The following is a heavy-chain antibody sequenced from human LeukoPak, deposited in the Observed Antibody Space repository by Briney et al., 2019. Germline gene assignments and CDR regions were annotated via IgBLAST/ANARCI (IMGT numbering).Heavy chain of an antibody. CDR1: GFTFSSYW. CDR3: AELGITMIGGA. CDR2: IKHDGSEK. D-gene: IGHD3-10*02. Sequence: GGSLRLSCAASGFTFSSYWMSWVRQAPGKGLEWVANIKHDGSEKYYVDSVKGRFTISRDNAKNSLYLQMNSLRAEDTAVYYCAELGITMIGGAWGKGTTVTISS. J-gene: IGHJ6*04. V-gene: IGHV3-7*01.